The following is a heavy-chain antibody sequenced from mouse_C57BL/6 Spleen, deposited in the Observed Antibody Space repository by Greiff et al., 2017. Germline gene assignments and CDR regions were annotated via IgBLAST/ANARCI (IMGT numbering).Heavy chain of an antibody. D-gene: IGHD2-3*01. Sequence: EVKLVESGPELVKPGASVKISCKASGYSFTGYYMNWVKQSPEKSLEWIGEISPSTGGTTYNQKFKAKATLTVDKSSNTAYMQLKSLTSEDSTVYYGAKGIYDYDAMDYWGQGTSVTVSS. V-gene: IGHV1-42*01. J-gene: IGHJ4*01. CDR3: AKGIYDYDAMDY. CDR1: GYSFTGYY. CDR2: ISPSTGGT.